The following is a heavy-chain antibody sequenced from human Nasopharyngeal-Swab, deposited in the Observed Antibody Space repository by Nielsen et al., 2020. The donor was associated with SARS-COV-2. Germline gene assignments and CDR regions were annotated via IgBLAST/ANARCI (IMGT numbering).Heavy chain of an antibody. V-gene: IGHV3-30*03. CDR3: ARRKEILWLGSQRHGMDV. D-gene: IGHD3-10*01. CDR1: GFSFNNYG. J-gene: IGHJ6*02. CDR2: ISYEGRIK. Sequence: GESLKSSGTASGFSFNNYGMDGDSQAPGKGREWVAIISYEGRIKHYADYVEGRFTISRDASKNTLYLQMNSLRPEDTAVYYCARRKEILWLGSQRHGMDVWGQGTTVTVSS.